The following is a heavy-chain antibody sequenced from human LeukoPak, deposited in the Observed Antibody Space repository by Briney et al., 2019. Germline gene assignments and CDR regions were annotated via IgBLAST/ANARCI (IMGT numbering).Heavy chain of an antibody. CDR3: ARANYYDSSGHDAFDI. CDR1: GGTFSSYA. V-gene: IGHV1-69*06. J-gene: IGHJ3*02. D-gene: IGHD3-22*01. Sequence: SVKVSCKASGGTFSSYAISWVRQAPGQGLEWMGGIIPIFGTANYAQKFQGRVTITADKSTSTAYMELSSLRSEDTAVYYCARANYYDSSGHDAFDIWGQGTMVTVSS. CDR2: IIPIFGTA.